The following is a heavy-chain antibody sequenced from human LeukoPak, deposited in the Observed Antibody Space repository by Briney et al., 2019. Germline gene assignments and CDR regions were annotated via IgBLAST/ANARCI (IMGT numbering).Heavy chain of an antibody. CDR1: GYTFAAYG. CDR2: ISAYNGNT. Sequence: AASVKVSCKASGYTFAAYGISWVRQAPGQGLEWMGWISAYNGNTNYAQNLQGRVAMTTDTSTSTAYMELRSLRSDDTAVYYCARDSHIAEVAYYFDYWGQGTLVTVSS. CDR3: ARDSHIAEVAYYFDY. D-gene: IGHD6-13*01. V-gene: IGHV1-18*01. J-gene: IGHJ4*02.